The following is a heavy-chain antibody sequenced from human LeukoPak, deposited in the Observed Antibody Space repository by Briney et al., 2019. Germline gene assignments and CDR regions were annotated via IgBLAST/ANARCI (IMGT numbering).Heavy chain of an antibody. J-gene: IGHJ6*03. V-gene: IGHV1-2*02. CDR2: INPNSGGT. CDR3: ARAKGYSNPTQPDYYYYYMDV. D-gene: IGHD4-11*01. Sequence: ASVKVSCKASGYTFTGYYMHWVRQAPGQGLEWMGWINPNSGGTNYAQKFQGRVTITADKSTSTAYMELSSLRSEDTAVYYCARAKGYSNPTQPDYYYYYMDVWGKGTTVTVSS. CDR1: GYTFTGYY.